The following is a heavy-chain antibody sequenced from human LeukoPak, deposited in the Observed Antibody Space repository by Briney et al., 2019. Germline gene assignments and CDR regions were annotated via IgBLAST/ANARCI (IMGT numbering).Heavy chain of an antibody. CDR2: IYFSGTT. V-gene: IGHV4-4*07. D-gene: IGHD1-26*01. Sequence: SETLSLTCTVSGGSISSYYWSWIRQPAGKGLEWIGRIYFSGTTNYNPSLKSRVTMSVDTSKNQFSLKLSSVTAADTAVYYCARMASGNYYVSWFDPWGQGTLVTVSS. J-gene: IGHJ5*02. CDR3: ARMASGNYYVSWFDP. CDR1: GGSISSYY.